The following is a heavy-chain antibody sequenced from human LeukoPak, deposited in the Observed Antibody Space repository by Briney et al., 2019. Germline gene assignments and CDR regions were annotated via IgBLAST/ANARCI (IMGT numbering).Heavy chain of an antibody. J-gene: IGHJ4*02. CDR1: GFTVSSYG. D-gene: IGHD3-10*01. Sequence: GGSLRLSCAASGFTVSSYGMHWVRQAPGKGLEWVAFIRYDGSNKYYADSVKGRFTISRDNSKNTLYLQMNSLRAEDTAVYYCAKDWDDYYGSGSYFDYWGQGTLVTVSS. CDR2: IRYDGSNK. V-gene: IGHV3-30*02. CDR3: AKDWDDYYGSGSYFDY.